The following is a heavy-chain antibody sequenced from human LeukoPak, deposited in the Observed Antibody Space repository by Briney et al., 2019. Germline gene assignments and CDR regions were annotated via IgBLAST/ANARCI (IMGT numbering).Heavy chain of an antibody. V-gene: IGHV1-69*06. CDR1: GGTFSSYA. CDR2: IIPIFGTA. D-gene: IGHD3-3*01. J-gene: IGHJ3*02. CDR3: ARERDTIFGVVISHAFDI. Sequence: GASVKVSCKASGGTFSSYAISWVRQAPGQGLEWMGGIIPIFGTANYAQKFQGRVTITADKSTSTAYMELSSLRSEDTAVYYCARERDTIFGVVISHAFDIWGQGTMVTVSS.